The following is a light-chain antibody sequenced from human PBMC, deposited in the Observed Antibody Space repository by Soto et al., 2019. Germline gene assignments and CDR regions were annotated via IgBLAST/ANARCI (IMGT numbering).Light chain of an antibody. Sequence: DIQMTQFPSSLSASVGDRVTITCRASQGISNDLGWYQQKQGKAPKRLIYAASSLQSGVPSRFSVSGAGTDFTLAISRLQPEDSATFYWLQQRTSPLTFGQGTKVEIK. CDR1: QGISND. J-gene: IGKJ1*01. V-gene: IGKV1-17*01. CDR2: AAS. CDR3: LQQRTSPLT.